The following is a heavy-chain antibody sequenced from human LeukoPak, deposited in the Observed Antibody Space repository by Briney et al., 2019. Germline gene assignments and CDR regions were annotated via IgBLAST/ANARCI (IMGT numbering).Heavy chain of an antibody. CDR3: ARPSDCSGGSCYPNDAFDI. CDR2: IYYSGGT. D-gene: IGHD2-15*01. V-gene: IGHV4-39*01. J-gene: IGHJ3*02. CDR1: GGSISSSSYY. Sequence: SETLSLTCTVSGGSISSSSYYWGWIRQPPGKGLEWIGSIYYSGGTYYNPSLKSRVTISVDTSKNQFSLKLSSVTAADTAVYYCARPSDCSGGSCYPNDAFDIWGQGTMVTVSS.